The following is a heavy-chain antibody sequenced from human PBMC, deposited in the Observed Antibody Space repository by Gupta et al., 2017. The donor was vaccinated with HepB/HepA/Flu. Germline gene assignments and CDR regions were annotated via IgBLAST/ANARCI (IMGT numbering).Heavy chain of an antibody. J-gene: IGHJ6*04. V-gene: IGHV4-34*01. D-gene: IGHD3-3*01. CDR2: INHSGST. CDR1: GGSFSCYY. CDR3: ARVDFWSGYPTLLPLMDV. Sequence: QVQLQQWGAGLLKPSETLSLTCAVYGGSFSCYYWSWIRQPPGKGLEWIGEINHSGSTNYNPSLKSRVTISVDTSKNQFSLKLSSVTAADTAVYYCARVDFWSGYPTLLPLMDVWGKGTTVTVSS.